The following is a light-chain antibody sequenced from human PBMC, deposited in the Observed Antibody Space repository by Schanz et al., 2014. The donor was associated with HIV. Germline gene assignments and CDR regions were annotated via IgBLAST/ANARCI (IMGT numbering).Light chain of an antibody. V-gene: IGLV2-23*01. Sequence: QSVLTQPASVSGSPGQSVTISCSGTNSDIGSYSLVSWYQYHPGKAPKLMIYEADKRPSGVSPRFSGSRSGNTASLTISGLQADDEADYYCSSYAGSSTVVFGGGTKLTVL. J-gene: IGLJ3*02. CDR2: EAD. CDR1: NSDIGSYSL. CDR3: SSYAGSSTVV.